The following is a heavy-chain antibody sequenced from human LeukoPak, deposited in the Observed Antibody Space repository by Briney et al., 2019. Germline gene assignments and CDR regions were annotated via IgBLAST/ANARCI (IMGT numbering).Heavy chain of an antibody. CDR1: GYSISSGYY. J-gene: IGHJ4*02. CDR2: IYHSGST. Sequence: PSGTLSLTCAVSGYSISSGYYWGWIRQPPGKGLEWIGSIYHSGSTYYNPSLKSRVTISVYTSKNQFSLKLSSVTAADTAVYYCARVHYYDYVWGSYRYMGGSFDYWGQGTLVTVSS. D-gene: IGHD3-16*02. CDR3: ARVHYYDYVWGSYRYMGGSFDY. V-gene: IGHV4-38-2*01.